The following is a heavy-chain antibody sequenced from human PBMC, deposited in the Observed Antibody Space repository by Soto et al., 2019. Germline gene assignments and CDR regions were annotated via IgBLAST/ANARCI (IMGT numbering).Heavy chain of an antibody. CDR2: IYRSGST. J-gene: IGHJ3*02. CDR3: ASYNYGTSDASDI. CDR1: GGSVSSSKW. Sequence: QVQLQESGPGLVKPSGTLSLTCAVSGGSVSSSKWRTWVRQPPEKGLEWIAEIYRSGSTNYNPSLESRVTISIDKSKNQFSLKLISVTAADTAVYYCASYNYGTSDASDIWGQGTMVTVSS. D-gene: IGHD5-18*01. V-gene: IGHV4-4*02.